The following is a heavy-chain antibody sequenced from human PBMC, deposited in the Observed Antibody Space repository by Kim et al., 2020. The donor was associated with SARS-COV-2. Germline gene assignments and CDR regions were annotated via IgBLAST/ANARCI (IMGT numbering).Heavy chain of an antibody. CDR1: GGTFSRSA. Sequence: SVKVSCKASGGTFSRSAISWVRQAPGQGLEWMGRIIPMLDVTNYAQKFQGRVTITADKSTSTAYMELSSLRSEDTAVYYCARDPRRDGYNYYYYGMDVWGQGTTVTVS. D-gene: IGHD5-12*01. CDR3: ARDPRRDGYNYYYYGMDV. V-gene: IGHV1-69*04. CDR2: IIPMLDVT. J-gene: IGHJ6*02.